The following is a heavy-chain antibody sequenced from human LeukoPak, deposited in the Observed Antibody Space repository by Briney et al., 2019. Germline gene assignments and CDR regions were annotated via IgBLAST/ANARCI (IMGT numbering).Heavy chain of an antibody. CDR2: IYYSGDT. CDR1: GAFIDTTSYY. Sequence: SETLSLTCAVSGAFIDTTSYYCARLRQPPGKGLEWIGSIYYSGDTHYSPSLKSRLTISADTSKNQFSLKLSSVTAADTAVYYCAIDYGDYPDYWGQGTLVTVSS. V-gene: IGHV4-39*01. D-gene: IGHD4-17*01. J-gene: IGHJ4*02. CDR3: AIDYGDYPDY.